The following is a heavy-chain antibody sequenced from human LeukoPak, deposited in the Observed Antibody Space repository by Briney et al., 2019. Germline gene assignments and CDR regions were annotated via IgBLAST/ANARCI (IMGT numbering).Heavy chain of an antibody. CDR1: GGSISSYY. CDR3: ARQAIGFGEFHFDF. J-gene: IGHJ4*02. D-gene: IGHD3-10*01. V-gene: IGHV4-59*08. Sequence: SETLSLTCTVSGGSISSYYWSWIRQPPGKGLEWIGYIYYSGSTNYKPSLKSRVTISVDTSKNQFSLKLSSVTAADTAVYYCARQAIGFGEFHFDFWGQGTLVTVSS. CDR2: IYYSGST.